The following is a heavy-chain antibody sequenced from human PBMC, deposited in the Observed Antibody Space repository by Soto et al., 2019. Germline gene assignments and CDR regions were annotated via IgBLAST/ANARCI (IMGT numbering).Heavy chain of an antibody. CDR1: GDSIRSYY. V-gene: IGHV4-59*01. CDR3: ARAYGGFDNGLDV. CDR2: IYYSGST. D-gene: IGHD5-12*01. J-gene: IGHJ6*02. Sequence: TLSLTCTVSGDSIRSYYWTWIRQPPGKGLELIGYIYYSGSTRYNPSLKSRVTISVDMSKNQFSLKLSSVIAADTAVYYCARAYGGFDNGLDVWGQGTAVTV.